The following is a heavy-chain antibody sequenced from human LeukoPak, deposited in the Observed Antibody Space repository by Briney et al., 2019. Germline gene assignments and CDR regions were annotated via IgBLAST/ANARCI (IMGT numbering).Heavy chain of an antibody. Sequence: GGSLRLSCTASGFTFGDYAMSWVRQAPGKGLEWVSYISSSSSTIYYADSVKGRFTISRDNAKNSLYLQMNSLRAEDTAVYYCARDVILWDPWGQGTLVTVSS. CDR1: GFTFGDYA. V-gene: IGHV3-48*01. CDR3: ARDVILWDP. J-gene: IGHJ5*02. CDR2: ISSSSSTI. D-gene: IGHD3-10*01.